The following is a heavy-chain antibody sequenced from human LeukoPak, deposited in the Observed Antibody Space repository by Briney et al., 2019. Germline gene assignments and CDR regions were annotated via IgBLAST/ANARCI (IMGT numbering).Heavy chain of an antibody. CDR2: IYYSGST. J-gene: IGHJ6*04. CDR1: GGSISSGGYY. V-gene: IGHV4-31*03. Sequence: SETLSLTCTVSGGSISSGGYYWSWIRQHPGKGLEWIGYIYYSGSTYYNPSLKSRVTISVDTSKNQFSLKLSSVTAADTAVYYCARDRIVVVPAAIAGYYYYYGMDVWGKGTTVTVSS. CDR3: ARDRIVVVPAAIAGYYYYYGMDV. D-gene: IGHD2-2*01.